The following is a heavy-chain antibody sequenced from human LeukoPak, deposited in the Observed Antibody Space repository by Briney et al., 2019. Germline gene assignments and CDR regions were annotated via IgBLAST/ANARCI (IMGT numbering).Heavy chain of an antibody. CDR3: ARAQRVLWFGEYDAFDI. V-gene: IGHV4-4*02. Sequence: SETLSLTCAVSGGSISSSNWWSWVRQPPGKGLEWIGEIYHSGSTNYNPSLKSRVTISVDKSKNQFSLKLSSVTAADTAVYYCARAQRVLWFGEYDAFDIWGQGTMVTVSS. J-gene: IGHJ3*02. CDR1: GGSISSSNW. CDR2: IYHSGST. D-gene: IGHD3-10*01.